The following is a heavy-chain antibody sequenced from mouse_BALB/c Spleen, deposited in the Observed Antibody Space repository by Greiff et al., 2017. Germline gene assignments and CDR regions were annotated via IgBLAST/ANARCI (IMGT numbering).Heavy chain of an antibody. V-gene: IGHV5-12-1*01. CDR3: ARHIAMDY. Sequence: EVKVVESGGGLVKPGGSLKLSCAASGFAFSSYDMSWVRQTPEKRLEWVAYISSGGGSTYYPDTVKGRFTISRDNAKNTLYLQMSSLKSEDTAMYYCARHIAMDYWGQGTSVTVSS. CDR2: ISSGGGST. CDR1: GFAFSSYD. J-gene: IGHJ4*01.